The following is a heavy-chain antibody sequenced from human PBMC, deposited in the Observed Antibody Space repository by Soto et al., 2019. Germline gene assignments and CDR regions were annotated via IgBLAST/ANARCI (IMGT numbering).Heavy chain of an antibody. CDR2: IYPDDSDT. Sequence: GESLNISCQGSGYSFSNFWIAWVRQMPGEGLEWLGIIYPDDSDTRYSPSFLGQVTISADKSIKTTYLQWSSLKASDTAIYFCASSVLVTSTMNYFDLWGQGTLVTVS. V-gene: IGHV5-51*01. CDR1: GYSFSNFW. J-gene: IGHJ4*02. D-gene: IGHD2-8*02. CDR3: ASSVLVTSTMNYFDL.